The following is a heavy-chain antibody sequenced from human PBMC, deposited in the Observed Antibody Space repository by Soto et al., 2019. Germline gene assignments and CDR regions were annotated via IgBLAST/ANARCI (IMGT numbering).Heavy chain of an antibody. Sequence: GGSLRLSCAASGFTFSSYAMSWFRQAPGKGLEWVSAISGSGDSTYYADSVKGRFTISRDNSKNTLYLQMNSLRAEDTAVYYCAKSGVTRSYYYYYYMDVWGKGTTVTVSS. V-gene: IGHV3-23*01. CDR3: AKSGVTRSYYYYYYMDV. D-gene: IGHD4-17*01. CDR2: ISGSGDST. J-gene: IGHJ6*03. CDR1: GFTFSSYA.